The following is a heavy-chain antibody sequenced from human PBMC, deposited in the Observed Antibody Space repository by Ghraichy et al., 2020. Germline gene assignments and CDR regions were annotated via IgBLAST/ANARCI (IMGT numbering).Heavy chain of an antibody. V-gene: IGHV3-53*01. J-gene: IGHJ3*02. Sequence: GGSLRLSCAASGFTVNNNYMSWVRQAPGKGLEWVSIIFSGGATYYADSVKGRFTISRDNSKNTLYLQMNSLRPEDTAVYYCAASWDRDIWGQGTMVTVSS. CDR2: IFSGGAT. D-gene: IGHD1-26*01. CDR3: AASWDRDI. CDR1: GFTVNNNY.